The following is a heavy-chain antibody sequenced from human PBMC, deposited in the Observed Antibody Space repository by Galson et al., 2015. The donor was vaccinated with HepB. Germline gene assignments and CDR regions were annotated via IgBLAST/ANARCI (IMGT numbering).Heavy chain of an antibody. CDR2: ISAYNGNT. Sequence: SVKVSCKASGYTFTSYGISWVRQAPGQGLEWMGWISAYNGNTNYAQKLQGRVTMTTDTSTSTAYMGLRSLRSDDTAVYYCARDGGSHSPGDYYYGMDVWGQGTTVTVSS. V-gene: IGHV1-18*04. CDR3: ARDGGSHSPGDYYYGMDV. CDR1: GYTFTSYG. J-gene: IGHJ6*02. D-gene: IGHD2-15*01.